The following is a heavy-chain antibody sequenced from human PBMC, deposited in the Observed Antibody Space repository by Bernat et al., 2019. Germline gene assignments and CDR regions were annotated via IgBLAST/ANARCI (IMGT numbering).Heavy chain of an antibody. CDR3: ARVDRGLDIDY. D-gene: IGHD6-19*01. CDR2: IWYDGSNK. V-gene: IGHV3-33*01. CDR1: GFTFSSYG. Sequence: VHLVESGGGLVQPGGSLRLSCAASGFTFSSYGMHWVRQAPGKGLEWVAVIWYDGSNKYYADSVKGRFTISRDNSKNTLYLQMNSLRAEDTAVYYCARVDRGLDIDYWGQGTLVTVSS. J-gene: IGHJ4*02.